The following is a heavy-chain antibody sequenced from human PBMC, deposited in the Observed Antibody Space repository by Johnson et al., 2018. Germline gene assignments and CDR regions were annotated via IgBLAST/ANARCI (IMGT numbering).Heavy chain of an antibody. D-gene: IGHD4-17*01. CDR2: IWYDGSNK. J-gene: IGHJ1*01. Sequence: QVQLQESGGGVVQPGRSLRLSCAASEFTFSTYGMHWVRQAPGKGLEWVAVIWYDGSNKYYADSVKGRFTISRDNSNNTLYLQMNSLRAEDTAGYYCARARMPYGDYLEYFQHWGQGTLVTVSS. V-gene: IGHV3-33*01. CDR3: ARARMPYGDYLEYFQH. CDR1: EFTFSTYG.